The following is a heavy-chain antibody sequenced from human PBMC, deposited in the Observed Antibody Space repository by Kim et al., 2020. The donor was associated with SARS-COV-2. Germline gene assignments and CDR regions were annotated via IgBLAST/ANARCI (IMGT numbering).Heavy chain of an antibody. J-gene: IGHJ4*02. D-gene: IGHD6-19*01. CDR3: GREVGSIGWYTVDY. V-gene: IGHV3-23*01. Sequence: ADSVNGPFTISRDNAKNTLCLQMNSLRAEDTAMYYCGREVGSIGWYTVDYWGQGTLVTVAS.